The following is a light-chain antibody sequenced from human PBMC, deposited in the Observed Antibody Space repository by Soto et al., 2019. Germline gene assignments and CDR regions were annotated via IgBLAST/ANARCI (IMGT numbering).Light chain of an antibody. CDR3: SSYTKNSPYV. Sequence: QSALTQPPSASGSPGQSVTISCTGISSDVGGYDYVSWYQHHPGKAPKLMIYDVSNRPSGVSSRFSGSKSDNTASLTIYGLQAEDEADYYCSSYTKNSPYVFGTGTKLTVL. V-gene: IGLV2-14*01. CDR1: SSDVGGYDY. CDR2: DVS. J-gene: IGLJ1*01.